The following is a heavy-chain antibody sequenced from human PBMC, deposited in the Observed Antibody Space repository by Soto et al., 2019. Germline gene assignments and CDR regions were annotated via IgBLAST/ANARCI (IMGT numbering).Heavy chain of an antibody. J-gene: IGHJ6*02. D-gene: IGHD6-6*01. CDR1: GGTFSSYA. CDR3: AQYSSSPVYYYYGMDV. V-gene: IGHV1-69*06. Sequence: SVKVSCKTSGGTFSSYAISWVRQAPGQGLEWMGGIIPIFGTANYAQKFQGRVTITADKSTSTAYMELSSLRSEDTAVYYCAQYSSSPVYYYYGMDVWGQGTTVTVSS. CDR2: IIPIFGTA.